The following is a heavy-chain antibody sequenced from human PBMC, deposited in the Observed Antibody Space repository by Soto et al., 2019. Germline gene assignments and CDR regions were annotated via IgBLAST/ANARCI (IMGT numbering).Heavy chain of an antibody. D-gene: IGHD3-22*01. CDR1: GGSISSYY. CDR2: IYYSVST. Sequence: PSETLSLTCTVSGGSISSYYWSWIRQPPGKGLEWIGYIYYSVSTNYNPSLKSRVTISVDASKNQFSLKLSSVTAADTAVYYCARGQYYYDSSGFDYWGQGTLVTVSA. V-gene: IGHV4-59*08. J-gene: IGHJ4*02. CDR3: ARGQYYYDSSGFDY.